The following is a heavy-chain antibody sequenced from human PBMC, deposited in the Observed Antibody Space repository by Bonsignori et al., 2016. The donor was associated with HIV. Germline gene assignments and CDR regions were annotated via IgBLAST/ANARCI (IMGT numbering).Heavy chain of an antibody. D-gene: IGHD6-6*01. CDR3: ARVRIAARPYSWFDS. CDR2: ISSSGTTM. Sequence: WIRQPPGKGLEWVSYISSSGTTMYYADSVKGRFTISRDNAKNSLYLQMNSLRAEDTAIYYCARVRIAARPYSWFDSWGQGTLVTVSS. J-gene: IGHJ5*01. V-gene: IGHV3-48*03.